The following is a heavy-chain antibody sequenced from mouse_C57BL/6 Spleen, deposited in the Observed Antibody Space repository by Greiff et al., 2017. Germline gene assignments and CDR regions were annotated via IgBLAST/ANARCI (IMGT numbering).Heavy chain of an antibody. CDR1: GYTFTSYW. V-gene: IGHV1-53*01. CDR3: AIGNSYDYDAECAMDY. J-gene: IGHJ4*01. D-gene: IGHD2-4*01. CDR2: INPSNGGT. Sequence: QVQLQQPGTELVKPGASVKLSCKASGYTFTSYWMHWVQQRPGQGLEWIGNINPSNGGTNYNEKFKGKATLTVEKSSSTAYMPLSSLTSEDSAVCYCAIGNSYDYDAECAMDYWGQGTSVTVSS.